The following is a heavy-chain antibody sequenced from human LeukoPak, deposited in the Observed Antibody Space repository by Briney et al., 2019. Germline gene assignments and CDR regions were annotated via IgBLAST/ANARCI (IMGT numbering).Heavy chain of an antibody. J-gene: IGHJ5*02. D-gene: IGHD3-3*01. V-gene: IGHV3-7*01. Sequence: GGSLRLSCTASGFTFSHFWMSWVRQAPGKGLEWVANIKQDGSEKYYVDSVKGRFTISRDNAKNSLYLQMNSLRAEDTAVYYCARPDYDFWSGYSGSYNWFDPWGQGTLVTVSS. CDR2: IKQDGSEK. CDR1: GFTFSHFW. CDR3: ARPDYDFWSGYSGSYNWFDP.